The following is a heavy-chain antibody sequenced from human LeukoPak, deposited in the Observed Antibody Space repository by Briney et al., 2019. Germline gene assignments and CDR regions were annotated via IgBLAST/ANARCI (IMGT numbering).Heavy chain of an antibody. J-gene: IGHJ4*02. Sequence: SETLSLTCTVSGGSISSYYWSWIRQPAGKGLEWIGRLSTSGSTNYNPSLKSRVTLSVDTSKNQFSLKLSSVTAADTAVYYCARVNEKTDCSGGSCYYFDYWGQGTLVTVSS. CDR3: ARVNEKTDCSGGSCYYFDY. D-gene: IGHD2-15*01. V-gene: IGHV4-4*07. CDR2: LSTSGST. CDR1: GGSISSYY.